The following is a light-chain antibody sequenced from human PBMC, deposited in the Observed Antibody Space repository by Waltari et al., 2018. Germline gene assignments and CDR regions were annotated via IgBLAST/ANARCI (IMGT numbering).Light chain of an antibody. CDR3: QQRNIWPPMYT. CDR2: DAS. CDR1: QSVSSY. J-gene: IGKJ2*01. V-gene: IGKV3-11*01. Sequence: EIVLNQSPAPLSLSPGERATLSCRASQSVSSYLAWYQQRPGQAPRLLIYDASNRATGIPARFSGSGSGTDFSLTISSLEPEDFAVYYCQQRNIWPPMYTFGQGTKLE.